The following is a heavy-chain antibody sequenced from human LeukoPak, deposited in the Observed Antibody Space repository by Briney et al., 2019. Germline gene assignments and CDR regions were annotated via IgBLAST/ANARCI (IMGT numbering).Heavy chain of an antibody. J-gene: IGHJ5*02. D-gene: IGHD2-21*01. Sequence: GASVKVSCKASGYTFTDYYIHWVRQAPGQGLEWMGWINPNSGGTNYAQKFQGRVTMTRDTSISPAYMDLSRLRSDDTAVYYCAREFLENWFDPWGQGTLVTVSS. CDR1: GYTFTDYY. V-gene: IGHV1-2*02. CDR2: INPNSGGT. CDR3: AREFLENWFDP.